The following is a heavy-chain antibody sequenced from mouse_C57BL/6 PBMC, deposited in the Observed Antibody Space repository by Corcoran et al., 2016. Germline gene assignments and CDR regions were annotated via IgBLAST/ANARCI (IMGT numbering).Heavy chain of an antibody. CDR2: ISYDGSN. D-gene: IGHD3-2*01. Sequence: DVQLQESGPGLVKPSQSLSLTCSVTGYSITSGDYWNWIRQFPGNKLEWMGYISYDGSNNYNPSLKNRISITSDTSKNQFFLKLNSVTTEDTATYYCAILDSPFAYWGQGTLVTVSA. CDR1: GYSITSGDY. J-gene: IGHJ3*01. CDR3: AILDSPFAY. V-gene: IGHV3-6*01.